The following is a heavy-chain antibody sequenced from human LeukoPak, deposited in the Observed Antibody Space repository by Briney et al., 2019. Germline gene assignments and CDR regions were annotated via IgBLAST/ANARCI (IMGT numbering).Heavy chain of an antibody. CDR1: GYTFTSYG. CDR2: ISAYNGNT. D-gene: IGHD3-22*01. CDR3: ARDAPRGYYDSSGKFDY. J-gene: IGHJ4*02. Sequence: ASVKVSCKASGYTFTSYGISWVRQAPGQGLEWMGWISAYNGNTNYAQKLQGRVTMTTDTSTSTAYMELRSLRSDDTAVYYCARDAPRGYYDSSGKFDYWAREPWSPSPQ. V-gene: IGHV1-18*01.